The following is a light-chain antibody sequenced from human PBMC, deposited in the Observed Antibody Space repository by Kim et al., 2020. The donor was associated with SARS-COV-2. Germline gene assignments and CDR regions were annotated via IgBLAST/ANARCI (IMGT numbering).Light chain of an antibody. CDR1: QSVDNW. CDR3: KQYETYWT. CDR2: QAS. J-gene: IGKJ1*01. Sequence: DIQMTQSPSTLSAFVGNRVTITCRASQSVDNWLAWYQQMPGKAPKLLIYQASKLASGVPSRFSGSGSGTTFTLTIYNLQPDDSAIYYCKQYETYWTFGPGTKVDIK. V-gene: IGKV1-5*03.